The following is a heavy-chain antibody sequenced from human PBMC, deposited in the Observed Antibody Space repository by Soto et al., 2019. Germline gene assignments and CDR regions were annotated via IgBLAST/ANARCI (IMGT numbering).Heavy chain of an antibody. J-gene: IGHJ4*02. CDR1: ELTFSSYA. CDR3: ARDRHDSSGYYAHFDY. V-gene: IGHV3-30*04. D-gene: IGHD3-22*01. CDR2: VSDGGSNK. Sequence: GGALRLSCTAAELTFSSYAMDSVRRDPGKGLEGVAFVSDGGSNKYYPYSVKVRFTITRDNAKNSLYLQMNSLRDEDTAVYYCARDRHDSSGYYAHFDYWGRGTLVT.